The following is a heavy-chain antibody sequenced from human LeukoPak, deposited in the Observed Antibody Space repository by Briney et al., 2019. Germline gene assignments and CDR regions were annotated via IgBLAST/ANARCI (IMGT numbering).Heavy chain of an antibody. D-gene: IGHD3-22*01. V-gene: IGHV1-24*01. CDR3: ARDTPDYYDSSGYYNY. CDR2: FDPEDGET. J-gene: IGHJ4*02. Sequence: ASVKVSCKVSGYTLTELSMHWVRQAPGKGLEWMGGFDPEDGETIYAQKFQGRVTMTEDTSTDTAYMELSSLRSEDTAVYYCARDTPDYYDSSGYYNYWGQGTLVTVSS. CDR1: GYTLTELS.